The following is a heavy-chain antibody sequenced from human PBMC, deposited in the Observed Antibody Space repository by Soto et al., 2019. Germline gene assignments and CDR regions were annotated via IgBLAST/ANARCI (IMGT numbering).Heavy chain of an antibody. CDR3: ARSYCGGDCLGGRGFDT. D-gene: IGHD2-21*02. Sequence: QVQLQESGPGLLQPSQTLSLTCTVSGASISSRGYYWSWRRQSPGEGLEWIAYMYYTGSTYFNPSLASQVAIAMDTCENRFSLTVASVTAADTAVYYCARSYCGGDCLGGRGFDTWGQGTLVTVSS. J-gene: IGHJ4*02. CDR1: GASISSRGYY. CDR2: MYYTGST. V-gene: IGHV4-31*01.